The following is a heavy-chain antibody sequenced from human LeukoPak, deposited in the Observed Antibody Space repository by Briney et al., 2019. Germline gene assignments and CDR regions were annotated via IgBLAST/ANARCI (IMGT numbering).Heavy chain of an antibody. D-gene: IGHD6-13*01. J-gene: IGHJ4*02. CDR2: IDSGATTT. CDR3: ARGQHWAFDY. CDR1: GFIFNGANYA. V-gene: IGHV3-48*02. Sequence: GGSLRLSCGASGFIFNGANYAMNWVRQTPGEGLEWISFIDSGATTTWYADSVRGRFTISRDNAKDSLYLQMSSLRDEDTAVYYCARGQHWAFDYWGQGTLVTVSS.